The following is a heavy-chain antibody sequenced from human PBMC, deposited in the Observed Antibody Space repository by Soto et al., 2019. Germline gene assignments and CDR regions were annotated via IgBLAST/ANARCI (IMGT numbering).Heavy chain of an antibody. CDR2: IYYSGST. V-gene: IGHV4-59*08. J-gene: IGHJ5*02. CDR1: GGSISSYY. CDR3: ARHDTYYDFWSGYLMGWFAP. Sequence: SETLSLTCTVSGGSISSYYWSWIRQPPGKGLEWIGYIYYSGSTNYNPSLKSRVTISVDASKNQFSLKLSSVTAADTAVYYCARHDTYYDFWSGYLMGWFAPWGQGTLVTVSS. D-gene: IGHD3-3*01.